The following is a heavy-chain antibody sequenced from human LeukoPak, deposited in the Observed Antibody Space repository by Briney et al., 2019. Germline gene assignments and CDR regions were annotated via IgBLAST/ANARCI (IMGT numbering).Heavy chain of an antibody. V-gene: IGHV3-23*01. CDR1: GFIFSTCA. Sequence: GGSLRLSCTASGFIFSTCAMSWVRQAPGKGLEWVSAISGSGGTTYYADSVKGRFTISRDNSKNTLFLQMSSLRAEDTAVYYCAKDRSSSSWFDGYDFRGQGTMVTVSS. CDR3: AKDRSSSSWFDGYDF. D-gene: IGHD6-13*01. J-gene: IGHJ3*01. CDR2: ISGSGGTT.